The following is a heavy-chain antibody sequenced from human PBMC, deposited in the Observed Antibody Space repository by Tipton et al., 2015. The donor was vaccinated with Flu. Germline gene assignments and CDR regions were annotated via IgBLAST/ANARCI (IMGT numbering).Heavy chain of an antibody. CDR3: ARDPSLGMPDYFDS. J-gene: IGHJ4*02. V-gene: IGHV4-59*12. CDR2: IYNSQYT. D-gene: IGHD2-2*01. Sequence: TLSLTCTVSGGFFTSYYWNWIRQPPGKALEWIGYIYNSQYTKYNPSRKSRVTISVDTSKKQFSLQLRSVTAADTAVYYCARDPSLGMPDYFDSWGQGTLVTASS. CDR1: GGFFTSYY.